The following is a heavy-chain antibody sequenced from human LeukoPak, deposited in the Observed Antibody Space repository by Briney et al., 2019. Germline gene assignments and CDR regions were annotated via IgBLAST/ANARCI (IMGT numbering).Heavy chain of an antibody. V-gene: IGHV4-34*01. J-gene: IGHJ5*02. D-gene: IGHD2-2*02. Sequence: SETLSLTCAVYGGSFSGYYWSWIRQPPGKGLEWIGEINHSGSTNYNPSLKSRVTISVDTSKNQFSLKLSSVTAADTAVYHCARGPNAMGSSTSCYTPASENWFDPWGQGTLVTVSS. CDR3: ARGPNAMGSSTSCYTPASENWFDP. CDR2: INHSGST. CDR1: GGSFSGYY.